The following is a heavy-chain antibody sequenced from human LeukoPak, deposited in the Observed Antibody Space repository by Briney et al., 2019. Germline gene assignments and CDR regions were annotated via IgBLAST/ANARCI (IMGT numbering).Heavy chain of an antibody. J-gene: IGHJ4*03. D-gene: IGHD4-23*01. CDR1: EFTFSDYY. V-gene: IGHV3-11*06. CDR3: ARGTRQDYGGNGYFDY. Sequence: KPGGSLRLSCAASEFTFSDYYMYWIRQAPGKGLEWVSYITSSGSYTNDADSVKGRFTISRDNAKNSLSLQMNSLRAEDTAVYYCARGTRQDYGGNGYFDYWGQGALVTVSS. CDR2: ITSSGSYT.